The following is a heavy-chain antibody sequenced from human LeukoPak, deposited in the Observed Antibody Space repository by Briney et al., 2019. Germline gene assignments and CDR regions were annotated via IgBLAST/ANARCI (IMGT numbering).Heavy chain of an antibody. Sequence: GGSLRLSCAASGFTFSNYGMHWVRQAPGKGLEWVAVISYDGSNKYYTDSVKGRFTISRDNSKNTLYLQMNSLRAEDTAVYYCAKDRTTGYDGLVDYWGQGTLVTVSS. V-gene: IGHV3-30*18. CDR1: GFTFSNYG. CDR2: ISYDGSNK. CDR3: AKDRTTGYDGLVDY. J-gene: IGHJ4*02. D-gene: IGHD5-12*01.